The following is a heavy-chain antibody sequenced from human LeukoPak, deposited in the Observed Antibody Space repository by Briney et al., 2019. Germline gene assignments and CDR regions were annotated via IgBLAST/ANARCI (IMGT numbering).Heavy chain of an antibody. V-gene: IGHV3-23*01. J-gene: IGHJ4*02. Sequence: GGSLRLSCAASGFTFSSYGMNWVRQAPGKGLEWVSAIGVSADQTFYADSVKGRFTISRDNSKDTLSLAMNNLRAEGTAVYYCAKERNARGALDYWGRGTLVTVSS. D-gene: IGHD2-2*01. CDR3: AKERNARGALDY. CDR2: IGVSADQT. CDR1: GFTFSSYG.